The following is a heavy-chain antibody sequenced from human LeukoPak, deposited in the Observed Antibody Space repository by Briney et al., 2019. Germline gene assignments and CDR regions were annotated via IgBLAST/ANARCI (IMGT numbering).Heavy chain of an antibody. CDR3: ARRGDYYYYGMDV. J-gene: IGHJ6*02. V-gene: IGHV1-18*01. CDR1: GYTFTSYG. Sequence: ASVKVSCKASGYTFTSYGISWVRQAPGQGLEWMGWISAYNGNTNYAQKLQGRVTMTTDTSTSTAYMELRGLRSDDTAVYYCARRGDYYYYGMDVWGQGTTVTVSS. CDR2: ISAYNGNT.